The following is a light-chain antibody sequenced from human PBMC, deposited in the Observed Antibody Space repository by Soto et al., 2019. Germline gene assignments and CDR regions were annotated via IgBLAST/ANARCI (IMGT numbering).Light chain of an antibody. CDR2: GAS. CDR1: QSVSSN. V-gene: IGKV3-15*01. J-gene: IGKJ1*01. CDR3: QQYNNWPRGT. Sequence: EIVMTQSPATLSVSPGERGTLSCRASQSVSSNLAWYQQKPGQAPRLLIYGASTRATAIPARFSGSGSGTEFTLTISSLQSEDFAVYYCQQYNNWPRGTFGQGTKVDIK.